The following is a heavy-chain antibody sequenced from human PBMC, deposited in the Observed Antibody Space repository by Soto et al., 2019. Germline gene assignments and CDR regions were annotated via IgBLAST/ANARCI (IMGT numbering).Heavy chain of an antibody. J-gene: IGHJ4*02. V-gene: IGHV4-39*01. CDR2: IYYSGST. D-gene: IGHD3-16*01. CDR3: ARLRGDYRLDF. Sequence: QLQLQESGPGLVKPSETLSLTCTVSGGSISSSSYYWGWIRQPPGKGLEWIGNIYYSGSTSYNPSLTSXXTXSXXTSKNQFPLKLSSVTAADTAVYYGARLRGDYRLDFWGQGTLVTVSS. CDR1: GGSISSSSYY.